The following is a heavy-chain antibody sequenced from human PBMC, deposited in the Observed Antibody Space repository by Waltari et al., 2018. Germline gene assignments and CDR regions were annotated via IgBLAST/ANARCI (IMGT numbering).Heavy chain of an antibody. V-gene: IGHV3-21*01. CDR2: ISSSSSYI. D-gene: IGHD6-25*01. CDR1: GFTFSSYS. CDR3: ASDSSEYDAFDI. Sequence: EVQLVESGGGLVKPGGSLRLSCAASGFTFSSYSMNWVRQAPGKGLGWVSSISSSSSYIYYADSVKGRFTISRDNAKNSLYLQMNSLRAEDTAVYYCASDSSEYDAFDIWGQGTMVTVSS. J-gene: IGHJ3*02.